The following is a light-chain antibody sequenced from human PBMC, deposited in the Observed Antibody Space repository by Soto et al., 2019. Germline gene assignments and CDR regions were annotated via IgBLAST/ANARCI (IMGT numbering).Light chain of an antibody. CDR3: QQLNRFPIP. Sequence: IQMTQSPSSLSASVGDRVTISCRASQGIANFLAWYQQKPGKATKLLIYGASTLQSGVPSRFSGSGSGTDFTLTISSLQPEDLAKYDCQQLNRFPIPFGPGTKVDI. CDR1: QGIANF. J-gene: IGKJ3*01. CDR2: GAS. V-gene: IGKV1-9*01.